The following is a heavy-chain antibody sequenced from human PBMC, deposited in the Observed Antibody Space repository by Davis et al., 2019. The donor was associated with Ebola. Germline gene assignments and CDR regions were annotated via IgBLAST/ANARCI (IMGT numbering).Heavy chain of an antibody. D-gene: IGHD3-10*01. CDR1: GFTFSSYS. CDR3: ARELWFGELLFIAGMDV. Sequence: GESLKISCAASGFTFSSYSMNWVRQAPGKGLEWVSYISSSSSTIYYADSVKGRFTISRDNAKNSLYLQMNSLRDEDTAVYYCARELWFGELLFIAGMDVWGQGTTVTVSS. V-gene: IGHV3-48*02. J-gene: IGHJ6*02. CDR2: ISSSSSTI.